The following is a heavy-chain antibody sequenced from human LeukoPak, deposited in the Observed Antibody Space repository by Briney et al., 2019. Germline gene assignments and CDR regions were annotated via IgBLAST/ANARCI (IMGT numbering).Heavy chain of an antibody. CDR3: ARLYASGWKRFDY. J-gene: IGHJ4*02. CDR2: ISSSGSTI. Sequence: GGSLRLSCAASGFSFGYYAMSWVRQAPGKGLEWISYISSSGSTIYDADSVKGRFTISRDNAKNSLYLQMNTLRAEDTAVYYCARLYASGWKRFDYWGQGTLVTVSS. CDR1: GFSFGYYA. D-gene: IGHD6-19*01. V-gene: IGHV3-11*01.